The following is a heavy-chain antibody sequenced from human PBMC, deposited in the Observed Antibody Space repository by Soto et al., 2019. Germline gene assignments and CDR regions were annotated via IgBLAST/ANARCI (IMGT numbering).Heavy chain of an antibody. V-gene: IGHV3-74*01. J-gene: IGHJ4*02. CDR3: ARRGSGVTRGLHY. D-gene: IGHD2-15*01. Sequence: EVQLVESGGGLVQPGGSLRLSCAASGFTFSSYWMHWVRQAPGKGLVWISRINTDGSSTSYVDSVQGRFTISRDNGKNTLFLQMNSLRGEDTAVYYCARRGSGVTRGLHYWGQGTLVTVSS. CDR1: GFTFSSYW. CDR2: INTDGSST.